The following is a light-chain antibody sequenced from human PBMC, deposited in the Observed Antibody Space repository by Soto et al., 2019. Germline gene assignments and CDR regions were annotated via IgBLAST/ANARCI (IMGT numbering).Light chain of an antibody. Sequence: EIVLTQSPGTLSFSTGERATLSCRSSQSVSNNYLAWYQQKPGQAPRLLIYGASNRATGIPDRFSGSGSGTDFTLEISRVETDDVGIYYCMQSTQLPPTFGQGTRLEIK. J-gene: IGKJ5*01. CDR3: MQSTQLPPT. V-gene: IGKV3-20*01. CDR1: QSVSNNY. CDR2: GAS.